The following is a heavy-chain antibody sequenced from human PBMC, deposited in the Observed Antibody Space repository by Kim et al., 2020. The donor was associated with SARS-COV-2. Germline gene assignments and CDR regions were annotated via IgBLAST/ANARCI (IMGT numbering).Heavy chain of an antibody. Sequence: GGSLRLSCVGSDFTFSSYEMNWVRQAPGKGLEWISYISSSGGNMHYADSVKGRFTASRDNVNNSLYLQMNSLRSEDTALYFCARGLQGYSYGWHYFDYWGPGSLDTVSS. J-gene: IGHJ4*02. CDR1: DFTFSSYE. CDR3: ARGLQGYSYGWHYFDY. D-gene: IGHD5-18*01. CDR2: ISSSGGNM. V-gene: IGHV3-48*03.